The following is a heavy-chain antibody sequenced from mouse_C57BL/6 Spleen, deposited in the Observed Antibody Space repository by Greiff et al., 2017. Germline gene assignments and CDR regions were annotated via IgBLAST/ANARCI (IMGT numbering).Heavy chain of an antibody. V-gene: IGHV1-80*01. CDR3: ARSTVVHYFDY. Sequence: VQLVESGAELVKPGASVKISCKASGYAFSSYWMNWVKQRPGKGLEWIGQIYPGDGDTNYNGKFKGKATLTADKSSSTAYMQLSSLTSEDSAVYFCARSTVVHYFDYWGQGTTLTVSS. CDR1: GYAFSSYW. CDR2: IYPGDGDT. J-gene: IGHJ2*01. D-gene: IGHD1-1*01.